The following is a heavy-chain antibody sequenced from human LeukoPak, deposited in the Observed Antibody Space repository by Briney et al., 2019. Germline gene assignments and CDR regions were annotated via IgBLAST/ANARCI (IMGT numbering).Heavy chain of an antibody. CDR3: ARSFYDSRPIDY. Sequence: ASVKVSCKASGYTFTSYYMDWVQQAPGQGLEWMGIINPSGGSTSYAQKFQGRVTMTRDTSTSTVYMELSSLRSEDTAVYYCARSFYDSRPIDYWGQGTLVTVSS. CDR2: INPSGGST. D-gene: IGHD3-22*01. CDR1: GYTFTSYY. J-gene: IGHJ4*02. V-gene: IGHV1-46*01.